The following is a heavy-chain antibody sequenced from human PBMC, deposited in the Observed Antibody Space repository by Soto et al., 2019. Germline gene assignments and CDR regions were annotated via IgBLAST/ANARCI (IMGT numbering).Heavy chain of an antibody. Sequence: ASVKVSCKASGYTFTGYYMHWVRQAPGQGLEWMGWINPNSGGTNYAQKFQGRVTMTRDTSISTAYMELSRLRSDDTAVYYCARDNYDFWSGYRQNYGMDVWGQGTTVTASS. CDR2: INPNSGGT. CDR1: GYTFTGYY. D-gene: IGHD3-3*01. J-gene: IGHJ6*02. V-gene: IGHV1-2*02. CDR3: ARDNYDFWSGYRQNYGMDV.